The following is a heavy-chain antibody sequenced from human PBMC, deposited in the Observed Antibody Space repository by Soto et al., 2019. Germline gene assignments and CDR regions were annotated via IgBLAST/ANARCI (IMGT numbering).Heavy chain of an antibody. CDR2: IYYSGST. CDR1: GGSISSYY. D-gene: IGHD5-12*01. V-gene: IGHV4-59*01. CDR3: ATESRDGYNYRDY. J-gene: IGHJ4*02. Sequence: SETLSLTCTVSGGSISSYYWSWIRQPPGKGLEWIGYIYYSGSTNYNPSLKSRVTISVDTSKNQFSLKLSSVTAADTAVYYCATESRDGYNYRDYWGQGTLVTVSS.